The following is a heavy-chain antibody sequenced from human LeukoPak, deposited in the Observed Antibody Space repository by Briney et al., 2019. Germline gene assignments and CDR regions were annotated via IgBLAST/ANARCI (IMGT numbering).Heavy chain of an antibody. D-gene: IGHD4-17*01. V-gene: IGHV4-30-4*01. J-gene: IGHJ4*02. CDR3: ARGHPVTEFDY. CDR2: IYYSGST. Sequence: SETLSLTCTASGGSLSSGDYYWGWLRQPPGRGLEWIGYIYYSGSTYYNPSLKSRVTISVDTSKNQFSLKLSSVTAADTAVYYCARGHPVTEFDYWGQGTLVTVS. CDR1: GGSLSSGDYY.